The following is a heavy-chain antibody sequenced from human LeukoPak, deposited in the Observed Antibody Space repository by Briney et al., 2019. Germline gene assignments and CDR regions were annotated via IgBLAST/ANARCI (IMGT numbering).Heavy chain of an antibody. CDR2: IRYDGSNK. J-gene: IGHJ4*02. CDR1: GFTFSSYG. CDR3: AKGRDNTALNPFDY. D-gene: IGHD5-18*01. Sequence: GGSLRLSCAASGFTFSSYGMHWVRQAPGKGLEWVAFIRYDGSNKYYADSVKGRFTISRDNSKNTLYLQMNSLRAEDTAVYYCAKGRDNTALNPFDYWGQGTLVTVSS. V-gene: IGHV3-30*02.